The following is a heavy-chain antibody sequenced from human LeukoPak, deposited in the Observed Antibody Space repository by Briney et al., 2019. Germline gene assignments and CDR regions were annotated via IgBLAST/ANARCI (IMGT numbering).Heavy chain of an antibody. J-gene: IGHJ5*02. CDR1: GGFNTHYY. V-gene: IGHV4-59*08. Sequence: PSETLSLTCSVSGGFNTHYYWSWIRQPPGKGLEWIAYIHYTGSPNYNPSLKSRVTISIDTSKNQFSLNLNSVTAADTAVYYCARHSNWNGGVDWFDPWGQGTQVTVSS. CDR2: IHYTGSP. CDR3: ARHSNWNGGVDWFDP. D-gene: IGHD1-20*01.